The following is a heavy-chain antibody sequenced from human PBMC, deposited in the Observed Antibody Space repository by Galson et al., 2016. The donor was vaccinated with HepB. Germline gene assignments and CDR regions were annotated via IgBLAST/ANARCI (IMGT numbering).Heavy chain of an antibody. V-gene: IGHV1-24*01. Sequence: SVKVSCKVSGYSRIELSMHWVRQAPGKGLEWMGGFDAEDGDPEDGEPIYSQSFQGRITLTEDTSSDTVYMELRSLTSEDTAVYYCALFTMIRGINLDFWGQGTLVTVSS. CDR1: GYSRIELS. J-gene: IGHJ4*02. CDR2: FDAEDGDPEDGEP. CDR3: ALFTMIRGINLDF. D-gene: IGHD3-10*01.